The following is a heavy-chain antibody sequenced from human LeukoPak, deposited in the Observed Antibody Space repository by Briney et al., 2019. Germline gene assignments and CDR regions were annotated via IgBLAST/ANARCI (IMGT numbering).Heavy chain of an antibody. CDR1: GYTFTGYY. CDR3: ARVLAAALDY. D-gene: IGHD6-13*01. J-gene: IGHJ4*02. CDR2: INPNSGGT. V-gene: IGHV1-2*06. Sequence: GASVKVSCKASGYTFTGYYIHWVRQAPGQGLEWMGRINPNSGGTDYAPKFQGRVTMTRDTSISTAFMELSNLRSDDTAVYYCARVLAAALDYWGQGTLVTVSS.